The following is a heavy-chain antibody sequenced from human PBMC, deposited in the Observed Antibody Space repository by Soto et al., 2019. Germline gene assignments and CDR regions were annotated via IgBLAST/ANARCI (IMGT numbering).Heavy chain of an antibody. CDR2: ISTYNGNS. V-gene: IGHV1-18*01. CDR3: ARIADCSTTSCSFPSRFHIRGYYYYYGLDV. Sequence: QGQLVQSGAEVKKPGASVKVSCKASGYTFTSYGISWVRQAPGQGLEWVGWISTYNGNSNYAQKYHGRVTMTTDTSTSTAYMEMSSLRSDDTAVYYCARIADCSTTSCSFPSRFHIRGYYYYYGLDVWGQGTTVTVS. J-gene: IGHJ6*02. D-gene: IGHD2-2*01. CDR1: GYTFTSYG.